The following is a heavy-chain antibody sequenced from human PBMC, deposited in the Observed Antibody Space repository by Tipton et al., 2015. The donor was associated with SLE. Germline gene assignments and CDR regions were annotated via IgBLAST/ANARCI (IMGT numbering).Heavy chain of an antibody. V-gene: IGHV3-30*04. CDR2: ISYDGSNK. D-gene: IGHD5-18*01. CDR1: GFTFSNYA. Sequence: SLRLSCAASGFTFSNYAMHWVRQAPGKGLEWVAVISYDGSNKYYADSVKGRFTISRDNSKNTLYLQMNSLRAEDTAVYYCAKHDSYGQSGFGYWGQGTLVTVSS. CDR3: AKHDSYGQSGFGY. J-gene: IGHJ4*02.